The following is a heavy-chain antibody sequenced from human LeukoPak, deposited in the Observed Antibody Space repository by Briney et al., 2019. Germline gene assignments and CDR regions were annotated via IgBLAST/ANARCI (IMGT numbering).Heavy chain of an antibody. Sequence: SVKVSCKASGGTFITYAISWVRQAPGQGLEWMGGIIPIFGTTNFAQKSQGRVTITADESTSTAYMELSSLRSDDTAVYYCAAAGTFEYFDYWGQGTLVTVSS. V-gene: IGHV1-69*13. CDR3: AAAGTFEYFDY. J-gene: IGHJ4*02. CDR1: GGTFITYA. CDR2: IIPIFGTT. D-gene: IGHD6-13*01.